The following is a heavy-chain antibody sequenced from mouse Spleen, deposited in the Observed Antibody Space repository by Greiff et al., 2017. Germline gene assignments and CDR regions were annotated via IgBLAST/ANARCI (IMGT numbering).Heavy chain of an antibody. CDR1: GFNIKDDY. CDR3: TTDYRSEAWFAY. J-gene: IGHJ3*01. CDR2: IDPENGDT. V-gene: IGHV14-4*01. Sequence: VQLQQSGAELVRPGASVKLSCTASGFNIKDDYMHWVKQRPEQGLEWIGWIDPENGDTEYASKFQGKATITADTSSNTAYLQLSSLTSEDTAVYYCTTDYRSEAWFAYWGQGTLVTVSA. D-gene: IGHD2-14*01.